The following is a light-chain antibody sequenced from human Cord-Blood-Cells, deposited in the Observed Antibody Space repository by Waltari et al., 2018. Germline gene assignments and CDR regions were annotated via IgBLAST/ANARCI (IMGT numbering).Light chain of an antibody. Sequence: DIVMTQSPDSLVVSLGERATINCKSSRSVLYSSNNKNYLAWYQQKPGQPPKLLIYWASTRESGVPDRFSGSGSGTDFTLTISSPQAEDVAVYYCQQYYSTPYSFGQGTKLEIK. CDR2: WAS. V-gene: IGKV4-1*01. CDR3: QQYYSTPYS. J-gene: IGKJ2*03. CDR1: RSVLYSSNNKNY.